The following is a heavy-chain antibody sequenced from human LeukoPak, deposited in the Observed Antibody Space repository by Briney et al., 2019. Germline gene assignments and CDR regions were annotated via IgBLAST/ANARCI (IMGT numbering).Heavy chain of an antibody. CDR3: ARDGTMVRGVITIWLDP. J-gene: IGHJ5*02. V-gene: IGHV1-18*01. D-gene: IGHD3-10*01. CDR1: GYTFNSYG. Sequence: ASVKVSCKSSGYTFNSYGITWVRQAPGQGLEWMGWIHTYNGHTNYAQKLQGRVTMTTDTSTSTAYMELRSLRSDDTAVYYCARDGTMVRGVITIWLDPWGQGTLVTVSS. CDR2: IHTYNGHT.